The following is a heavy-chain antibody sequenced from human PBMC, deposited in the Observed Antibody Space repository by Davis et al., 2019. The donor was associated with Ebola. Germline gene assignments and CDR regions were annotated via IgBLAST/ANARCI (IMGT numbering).Heavy chain of an antibody. D-gene: IGHD3-3*01. CDR3: VRAVFHEVLDY. CDR2: VSHSERER. Sequence: GESLKISCAASGFTFRNYAMHWVRQAPGKGLEWVAVVSHSERERFYADSVKGRFTISRDNSENTLSLQMSSLTVDDTAVYYCVRAVFHEVLDYWGQGTPVTVSS. CDR1: GFTFRNYA. V-gene: IGHV3-30*04. J-gene: IGHJ4*02.